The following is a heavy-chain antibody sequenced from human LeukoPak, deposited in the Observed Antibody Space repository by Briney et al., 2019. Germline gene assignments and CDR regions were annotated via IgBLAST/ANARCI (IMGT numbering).Heavy chain of an antibody. CDR1: GYTFTSYY. J-gene: IGHJ3*02. CDR2: INPSGGST. CDR3: ARDWVQRGNAFDM. V-gene: IGHV1-46*03. Sequence: AASVKVSCKASGYTFTSYYMHWVRQAPGQGREWMGIINPSGGSTSYAQKFQGRVTMTRDTSTSTVYMELSSLRSEDTAVCYCARDWVQRGNAFDMWGQGTMVTVSS. D-gene: IGHD3-16*01.